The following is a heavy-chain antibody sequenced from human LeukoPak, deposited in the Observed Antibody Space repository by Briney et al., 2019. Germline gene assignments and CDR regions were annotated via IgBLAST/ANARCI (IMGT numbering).Heavy chain of an antibody. CDR1: GFTFDDYG. D-gene: IGHD6-19*01. J-gene: IGHJ4*02. CDR2: ISSSSSYI. V-gene: IGHV3-21*01. CDR3: ARFGSGWYWAWDY. Sequence: GGSLRLSCAASGFTFDDYGMSWVRQAPGKGLEWVSSISSSSSYIYYADSVKGRFTISRDNAKNSLYLQMNSLRAEDTAVYYCARFGSGWYWAWDYWGQGTLVTVSS.